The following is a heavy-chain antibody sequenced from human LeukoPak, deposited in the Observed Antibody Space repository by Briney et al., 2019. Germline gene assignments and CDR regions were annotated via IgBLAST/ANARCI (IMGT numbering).Heavy chain of an antibody. J-gene: IGHJ4*02. CDR1: GGSISSYY. Sequence: SETLSLTCTVSGGSISSYYWSWIRQPPGKGLEWIGYIYYSGSTNYNPSLKSRVTISVDTSKNQFSLKLSSVTAADTAVYYCTSDEGEDTSYWGQGTLVTVSS. D-gene: IGHD1-26*01. CDR3: TSDEGEDTSY. V-gene: IGHV4-59*01. CDR2: IYYSGST.